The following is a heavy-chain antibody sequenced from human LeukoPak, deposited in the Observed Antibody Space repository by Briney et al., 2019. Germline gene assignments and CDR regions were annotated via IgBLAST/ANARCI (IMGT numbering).Heavy chain of an antibody. CDR2: ISSSSSYI. D-gene: IGHD6-13*01. Sequence: GGSLRLSCAASGFTFSSYSINWVRQAPGKGLEWVSSISSSSSYIYYADSVKGRFTISRDNAKNSLYLQMNSLRAEDTAVYYCARVGYSSSWPDAFDIWGQGTMVTVSS. CDR3: ARVGYSSSWPDAFDI. CDR1: GFTFSSYS. J-gene: IGHJ3*02. V-gene: IGHV3-21*01.